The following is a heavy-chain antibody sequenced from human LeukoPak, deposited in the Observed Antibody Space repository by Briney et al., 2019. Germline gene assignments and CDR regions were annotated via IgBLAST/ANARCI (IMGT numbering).Heavy chain of an antibody. CDR3: ARALRKLRFLEWSGGRDAFDI. J-gene: IGHJ3*02. D-gene: IGHD3-3*01. Sequence: GASVKVSCKASGYTFTGYYMHWVRQAPEQGLEWMGWINPNSGGTNYAQKFQGRVTMTRDTSISTAYMELSRLRSGDTAVYYCARALRKLRFLEWSGGRDAFDIWGQGTMVTVSS. V-gene: IGHV1-2*02. CDR1: GYTFTGYY. CDR2: INPNSGGT.